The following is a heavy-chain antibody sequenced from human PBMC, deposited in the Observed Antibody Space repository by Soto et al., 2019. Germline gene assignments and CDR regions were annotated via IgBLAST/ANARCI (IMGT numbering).Heavy chain of an antibody. D-gene: IGHD3-10*01. Sequence: SETLSLTCTVSGVPIRSYFWTWIRQPPGKGLEWIGFAYHSADANYNPSLRNRATISTDPAKRQFSLGLSSVTAADTALYYCAGSKNRGVTVDYWGQGALVTVSS. J-gene: IGHJ4*02. CDR1: GVPIRSYF. CDR3: AGSKNRGVTVDY. V-gene: IGHV4-59*13. CDR2: AYHSADA.